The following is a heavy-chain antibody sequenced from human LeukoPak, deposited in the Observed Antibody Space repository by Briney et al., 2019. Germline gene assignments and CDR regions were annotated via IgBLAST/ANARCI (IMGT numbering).Heavy chain of an antibody. CDR2: IYYSGST. J-gene: IGHJ4*02. V-gene: IGHV4-30-4*08. CDR3: ARLGYSSGWYEDYFDY. Sequence: PSETLSLTCTVSGGSISSGDYYWSWIRQPPRKGLEWIGYIYYSGSTYYNPSLKSRVTISVDTSKNQFSLKLSSVTAADTAVYYCARLGYSSGWYEDYFDYWGQGTLVTVSS. D-gene: IGHD6-19*01. CDR1: GGSISSGDYY.